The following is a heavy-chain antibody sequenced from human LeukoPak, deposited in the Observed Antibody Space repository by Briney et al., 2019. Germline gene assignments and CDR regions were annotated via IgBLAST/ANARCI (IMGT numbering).Heavy chain of an antibody. J-gene: IGHJ6*02. D-gene: IGHD3-22*01. CDR2: ISAYNGNT. CDR1: GYTFTSYG. CDR3: ARDTDYYDSSGYRVYYYYGMDV. Sequence: ASVKVSCTASGYTFTSYGISWVRQAPGQGLEWMGWISAYNGNTNYAQKLQGRVTMTTDTSTSTAYMELRSLRSDDTAVYYCARDTDYYDSSGYRVYYYYGMDVWGQGTTVTVSS. V-gene: IGHV1-18*01.